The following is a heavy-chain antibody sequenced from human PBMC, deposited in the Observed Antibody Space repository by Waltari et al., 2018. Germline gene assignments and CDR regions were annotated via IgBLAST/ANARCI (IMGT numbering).Heavy chain of an antibody. CDR1: GFTFSRYW. V-gene: IGHV3-74*01. J-gene: IGHJ6*03. CDR2: INSDGSGT. Sequence: EVQLVESGGGVVQPGGSLRPHCAASGFTFSRYWMHWVRQAPGKGLGWVSRINSDGSGTIYADSVKGRFTISRDNAKNTLYLQLNSLRVEDTAVYYCAREPSPDSSGYFYYYMDVWGKGTTVTVSS. CDR3: AREPSPDSSGYFYYYMDV. D-gene: IGHD3-22*01.